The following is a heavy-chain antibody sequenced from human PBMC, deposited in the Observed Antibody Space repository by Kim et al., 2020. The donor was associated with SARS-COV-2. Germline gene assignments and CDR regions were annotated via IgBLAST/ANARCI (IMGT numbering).Heavy chain of an antibody. J-gene: IGHJ1*01. Sequence: GGSLRLSCAASGFSFSSYAMSWVRQAPGKGLEWVSIIYGGGSSTYYADSVKGRFTISRDDSNNTLYLQMKSLRVEDTAVYYCAKVGVAWEGKACHHWGQG. D-gene: IGHD1-26*01. CDR2: IYGGGSST. CDR3: AKVGVAWEGKACHH. CDR1: GFSFSSYA. V-gene: IGHV3-23*03.